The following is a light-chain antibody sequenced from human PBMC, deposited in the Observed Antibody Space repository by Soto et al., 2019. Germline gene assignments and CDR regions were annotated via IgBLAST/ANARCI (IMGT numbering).Light chain of an antibody. CDR1: QSVSRSY. Sequence: EIVLTQSPGTLSLSPGERATLSCRASQSVSRSYLAWYQQKLGQAPRLLIYAASTRATGIPERFSGSGSGTDFTLTISRLEPEDFAFYWCQQYFDGPFTFGGGTKVDIK. CDR2: AAS. CDR3: QQYFDGPFT. J-gene: IGKJ4*01. V-gene: IGKV3-20*01.